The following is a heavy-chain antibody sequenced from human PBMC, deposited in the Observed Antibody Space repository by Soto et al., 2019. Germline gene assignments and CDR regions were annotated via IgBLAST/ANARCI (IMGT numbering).Heavy chain of an antibody. D-gene: IGHD3-22*01. CDR3: ARTSGYYDSGGYYYLYYYYGMDV. V-gene: IGHV4-34*01. CDR1: GGSFSGYY. CDR2: INHSGST. J-gene: IGHJ6*02. Sequence: PSETLSLTCAVYGGSFSGYYWSWIRQPPGKGLEWIGEINHSGSTNYNPSLKSRVTISVDTSKNQFSLKLSSVTAADTAVYYCARTSGYYDSGGYYYLYYYYGMDVWGQGTTVTVSS.